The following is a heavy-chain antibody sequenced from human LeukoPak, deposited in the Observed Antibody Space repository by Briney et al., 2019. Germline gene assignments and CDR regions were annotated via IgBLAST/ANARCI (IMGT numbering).Heavy chain of an antibody. CDR2: INPNSGGT. J-gene: IGHJ1*01. CDR1: GYTFTGYY. D-gene: IGHD3-22*01. CDR3: ARDFSYYYDSSGYTLEYFQH. V-gene: IGHV1-2*02. Sequence: GASVKVSCKASGYTFTGYYMHWVRQAPGQGLEWMGWINPNSGGTNYAQKFQGRVTMTRETSISTAYMELSRLRSDDTAVYYCARDFSYYYDSSGYTLEYFQHWGQGTLVTVSS.